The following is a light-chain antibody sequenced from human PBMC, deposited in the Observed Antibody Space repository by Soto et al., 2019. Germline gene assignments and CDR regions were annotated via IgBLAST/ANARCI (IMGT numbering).Light chain of an antibody. CDR3: SSYTSSSTYV. CDR2: EVS. J-gene: IGLJ1*01. V-gene: IGLV2-18*02. CDR1: SSDVGSYNR. Sequence: QSALTQPPSVSGSPGQSVTISCTGTSSDVGSYNRVSWYQQPPATAPKLMISEVSNRPSGVPDRFSGSKSGNTASLTISGLQAEDEADYYCSSYTSSSTYVFGTGTKLTVL.